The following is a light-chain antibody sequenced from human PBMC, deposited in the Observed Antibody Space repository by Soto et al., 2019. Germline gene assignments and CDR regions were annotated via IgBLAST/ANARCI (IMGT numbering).Light chain of an antibody. CDR2: GAS. J-gene: IGKJ3*01. CDR1: QSVSSSY. V-gene: IGKV3-20*01. Sequence: EIVLTQSPGTLSLSPGESATISCRASQSVSSSYLAWYQQKPGQAPRLLIYGASSRATGIPDRFSGSGSGTDFTLTISRLEPEDFAVYYCQQYGSSLFGPGTKVDIK. CDR3: QQYGSSL.